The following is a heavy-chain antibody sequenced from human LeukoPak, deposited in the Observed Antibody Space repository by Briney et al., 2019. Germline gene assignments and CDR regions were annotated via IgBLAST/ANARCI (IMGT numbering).Heavy chain of an antibody. CDR2: IYPGDSAT. V-gene: IGHV5-51*01. Sequence: SGESLKISCKGSGYSFTSYWIGWVRQMPGKGLEGMGIIYPGDSATRYRPSFQGQVTISADKSITTAYLQWSSLKASDTAMYYCARLSEYYYDSSGYLSYWGQGTLVTVSS. CDR3: ARLSEYYYDSSGYLSY. D-gene: IGHD3-22*01. CDR1: GYSFTSYW. J-gene: IGHJ4*02.